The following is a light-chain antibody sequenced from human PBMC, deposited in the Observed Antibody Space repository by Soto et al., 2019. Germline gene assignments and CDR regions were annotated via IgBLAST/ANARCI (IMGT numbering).Light chain of an antibody. J-gene: IGKJ5*01. CDR3: QQYGSSPIT. Sequence: EMVLTQSPGTLSLSPGERATLSCRASQSVSSSYLAWYQQKPGQAPRLLIYGASSRANGIPDRFSGSGSWTDFTLTISSLEPEDFAVYYCQQYGSSPITLGQGTRREIK. CDR1: QSVSSSY. V-gene: IGKV3-20*01. CDR2: GAS.